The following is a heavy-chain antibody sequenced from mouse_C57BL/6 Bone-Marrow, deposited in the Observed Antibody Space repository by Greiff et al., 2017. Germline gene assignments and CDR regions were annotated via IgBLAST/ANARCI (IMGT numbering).Heavy chain of an antibody. J-gene: IGHJ3*01. D-gene: IGHD1-1*01. CDR1: GYTFTTYW. V-gene: IGHV1-63*01. CDR3: AREGYYGSSLFAY. Sequence: VKLVESGAELVRPGTSVKMSCKASGYTFTTYWIGWAKQRPGHGLEWIGDIYPGGGYTKYNEKFKGKATLTADKSSSTAYMQFSSLTSEDSAIYYWAREGYYGSSLFAYWGQGTLVTVSA. CDR2: IYPGGGYT.